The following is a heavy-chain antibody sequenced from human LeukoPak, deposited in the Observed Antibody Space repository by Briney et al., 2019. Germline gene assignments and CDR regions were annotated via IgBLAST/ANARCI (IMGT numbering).Heavy chain of an antibody. D-gene: IGHD5-18*01. CDR2: IKRDGSEK. CDR1: GFTFNNYW. J-gene: IGHJ6*02. Sequence: PGGSLRLSCAASGFTFNNYWMNWVRQAPGKGLEWVANIKRDGSEKYYVDSVKGRFTISRDNAKNSLYLQMNSLRAEDTALYYCAKDIGYGYSLGYYYYGMDVWGQGTTVTVSS. CDR3: AKDIGYGYSLGYYYYGMDV. V-gene: IGHV3-7*03.